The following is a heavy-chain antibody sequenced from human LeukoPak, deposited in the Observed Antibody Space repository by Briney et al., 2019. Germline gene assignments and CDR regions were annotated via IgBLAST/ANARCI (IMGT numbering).Heavy chain of an antibody. J-gene: IGHJ4*02. D-gene: IGHD5-18*01. Sequence: ASVKVSCKASGYTFTGYYMHWVRQAPGQGLVWMGWINPNSGGTNYAQKFQGRVTMTRDTSISTAYMELSRLRSDDTAVYYCARESTRYSYGYGYWGQGTLVTVSS. CDR1: GYTFTGYY. CDR3: ARESTRYSYGYGY. V-gene: IGHV1-2*02. CDR2: INPNSGGT.